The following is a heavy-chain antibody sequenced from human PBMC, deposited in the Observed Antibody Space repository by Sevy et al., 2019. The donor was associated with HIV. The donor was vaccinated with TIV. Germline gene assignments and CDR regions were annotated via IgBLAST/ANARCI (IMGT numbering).Heavy chain of an antibody. V-gene: IGHV1-69*13. CDR3: ARAKDPYGSGSYYNFDY. Sequence: ASVKVSCKASGGTFSSYAISWVRQAPGQGLEWMGGIIPIFGTANYAQKFQGRVTITADESTSTAYMELSSLRSEDTAVYYCARAKDPYGSGSYYNFDYWGQGTLDTVSS. CDR1: GGTFSSYA. J-gene: IGHJ4*02. CDR2: IIPIFGTA. D-gene: IGHD3-10*01.